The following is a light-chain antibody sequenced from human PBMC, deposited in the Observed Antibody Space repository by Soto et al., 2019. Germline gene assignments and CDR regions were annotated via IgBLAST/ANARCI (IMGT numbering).Light chain of an antibody. J-gene: IGLJ1*01. CDR2: NNN. Sequence: QSVLTQPPSASGTPGQGVPISCSGITSNIGSNTVNWYQQLPGTAPKLLIYNNNQRPSGVPDRFSGSKSGTSASLAIGGLQSEDEADYYCAAWDDSLNGYVFGTGTKVPV. CDR3: AAWDDSLNGYV. V-gene: IGLV1-44*01. CDR1: TSNIGSNT.